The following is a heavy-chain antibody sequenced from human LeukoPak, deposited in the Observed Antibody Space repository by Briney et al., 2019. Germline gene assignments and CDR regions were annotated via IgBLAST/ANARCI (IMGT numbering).Heavy chain of an antibody. Sequence: GGSLRLSCAASGFTFSSYWMSWVRQAPGKGLEWVANIKQDGSEKYYVDSVKGRFTISRDNSKNTLYLQMNSLRAEDTAVYYCAKDYFWSGLNYFDYWGQGTLVTVSS. D-gene: IGHD3-3*01. CDR1: GFTFSSYW. V-gene: IGHV3-7*01. CDR3: AKDYFWSGLNYFDY. J-gene: IGHJ4*02. CDR2: IKQDGSEK.